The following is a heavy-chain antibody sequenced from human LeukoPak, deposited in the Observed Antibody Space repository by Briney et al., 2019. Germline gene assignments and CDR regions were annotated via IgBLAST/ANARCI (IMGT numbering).Heavy chain of an antibody. CDR1: GGSLSGYY. CDR2: IYTSGST. J-gene: IGHJ6*03. Sequence: PSETLSLTCTVSGGSLSGYYWSWGPQRAGRGLEWSGRIYTSGSTNYNSSLKSRVTMSVDTPKNQFSLKLSSVTAADTAVYYCARDSPHCSSTSCEYYYYMDVWGKGPTVTVSS. CDR3: ARDSPHCSSTSCEYYYYMDV. V-gene: IGHV4-4*07. D-gene: IGHD2-2*01.